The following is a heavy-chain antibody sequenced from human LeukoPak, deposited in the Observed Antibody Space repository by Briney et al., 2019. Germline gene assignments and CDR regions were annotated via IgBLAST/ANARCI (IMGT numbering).Heavy chain of an antibody. CDR2: INAGNGNT. V-gene: IGHV1-3*01. J-gene: IGHJ4*02. CDR3: ARFLGNYYDSSGYSLGY. CDR1: GYTFTSYG. D-gene: IGHD3-22*01. Sequence: ASVKVSCKASGYTFTSYGMHWVRQAPGQRLEWMGWINAGNGNTKYSQKFQGRVTITRDTSASTAYMELSSLRSEDTAVYYCARFLGNYYDSSGYSLGYWGQGTLVTVSS.